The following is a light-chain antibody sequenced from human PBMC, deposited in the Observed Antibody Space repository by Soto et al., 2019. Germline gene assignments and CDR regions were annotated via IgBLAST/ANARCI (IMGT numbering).Light chain of an antibody. Sequence: QAVLTQPPSASGTPGQRVTISCSGSTSNIESHPVNWFQQGPGAAPTLLIKTNNQRPSGVPDRFSGSQSGASASLAISGLQSEGEGTYYCATWDDSRNGVFGSGTKVTVL. CDR1: TSNIESHP. V-gene: IGLV1-44*01. CDR3: ATWDDSRNGV. CDR2: TNN. J-gene: IGLJ1*01.